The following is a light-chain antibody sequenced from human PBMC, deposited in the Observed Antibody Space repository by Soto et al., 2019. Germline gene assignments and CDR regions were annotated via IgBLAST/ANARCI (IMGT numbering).Light chain of an antibody. CDR1: QSVSSSY. J-gene: IGKJ5*01. V-gene: IGKV3-20*01. CDR3: QQYGSSST. CDR2: GAS. Sequence: EIVLTQSPGTLSLSPGERATLSCRASQSVSSSYLAWYQQKPGQAPRLLIYGASSRATGIPDRFSGSGSGTDFTLTISRLEPEDFAVYYCQQYGSSSTFGQGTRLEX.